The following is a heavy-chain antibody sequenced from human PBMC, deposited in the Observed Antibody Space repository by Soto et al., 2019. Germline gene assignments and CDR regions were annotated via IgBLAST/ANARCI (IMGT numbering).Heavy chain of an antibody. CDR1: GYTFTSYG. D-gene: IGHD1-7*01. CDR3: ASKKLELAPFDY. V-gene: IGHV1-69*13. J-gene: IGHJ4*02. Sequence: SVKVSCKASGYTFTSYGISWVRQAPGQGLEWMGGIIPIFGTANYAQKFQGRVTITADESTSTAYMELSSLRSEDTAVYYCASKKLELAPFDYWGQGTLVTVSS. CDR2: IIPIFGTA.